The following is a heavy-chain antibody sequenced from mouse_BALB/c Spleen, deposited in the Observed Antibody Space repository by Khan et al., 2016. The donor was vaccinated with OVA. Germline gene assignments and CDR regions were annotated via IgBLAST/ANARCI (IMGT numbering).Heavy chain of an antibody. Sequence: VQLKQSGPGLVKPSQSLSLTCTVTGYSITSDYAWNWIRQFPGNKLEWMGFISYSGNTNYNPSLKSRISITRETSKNQFFLQLNSVTTEDTATYYCAIVYGGDFDYWGKGTTLTVS. D-gene: IGHD2-10*02. CDR3: AIVYGGDFDY. V-gene: IGHV3-2*02. J-gene: IGHJ2*01. CDR2: ISYSGNT. CDR1: GYSITSDYA.